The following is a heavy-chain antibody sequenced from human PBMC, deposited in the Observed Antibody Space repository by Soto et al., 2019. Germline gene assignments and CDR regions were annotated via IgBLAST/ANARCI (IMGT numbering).Heavy chain of an antibody. CDR3: ARDQWPRYIAVAGSGSWYGMDV. CDR2: ISTTANTI. D-gene: IGHD6-19*01. Sequence: GGSLRLSCTASGFTFSSFSMNWVRQAPGKGLEWVSYISTTANTIYYADSVKGRFTISRDDAKNSLYLQLNSLRDEDTAVYYCARDQWPRYIAVAGSGSWYGMDVWGQGTTVTVSS. J-gene: IGHJ6*02. V-gene: IGHV3-48*02. CDR1: GFTFSSFS.